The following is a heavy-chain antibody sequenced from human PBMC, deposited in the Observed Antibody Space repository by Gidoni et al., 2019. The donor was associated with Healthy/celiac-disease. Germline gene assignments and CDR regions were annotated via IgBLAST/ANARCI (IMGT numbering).Heavy chain of an antibody. CDR2: ISSSGSTL. J-gene: IGHJ6*02. V-gene: IGHV3-48*03. D-gene: IGHD6-13*01. CDR1: GFPFSSYE. CDR3: ARDGIAPSWRAYYYGMDV. Sequence: EVQLVESGGGLVQPGGSLRLSCAASGFPFSSYELNWVRQAPGKGLEWFSYISSSGSTLYYADSLKGRFTISRDNAKNSLYLQMNSLRAEDTAVYYCARDGIAPSWRAYYYGMDVWGQGTTVTVSS.